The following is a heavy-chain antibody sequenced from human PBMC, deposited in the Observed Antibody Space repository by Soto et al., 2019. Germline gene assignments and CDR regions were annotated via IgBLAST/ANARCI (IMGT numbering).Heavy chain of an antibody. V-gene: IGHV1-46*01. D-gene: IGHD3-3*01. Sequence: QVQLVQSGAEVKKPGASVKVSCKASGYTFTNYYMHWVRQAPGQGLEWIGIINPTGGSTNYAQKFQVRVTMTRDTSTSTVYMELSSLRSEDTAVYYCARRGSIFGVLFDYWGQGTLVTVSS. CDR2: INPTGGST. CDR1: GYTFTNYY. J-gene: IGHJ4*02. CDR3: ARRGSIFGVLFDY.